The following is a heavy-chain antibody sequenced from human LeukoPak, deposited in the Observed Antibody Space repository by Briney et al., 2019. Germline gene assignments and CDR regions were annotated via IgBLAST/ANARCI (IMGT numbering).Heavy chain of an antibody. Sequence: PGGSLRLSCAVSGFTFSDFYMSWFRQAPGRGPEWVSYISSSGNTISYADSVKGRFTISRDNARNSLYLQMNSLRADDTAVYYCARGRQYSSGICDYWGQGTLVTVSS. D-gene: IGHD6-19*01. CDR3: ARGRQYSSGICDY. J-gene: IGHJ4*02. CDR2: ISSSGNTI. CDR1: GFTFSDFY. V-gene: IGHV3-11*01.